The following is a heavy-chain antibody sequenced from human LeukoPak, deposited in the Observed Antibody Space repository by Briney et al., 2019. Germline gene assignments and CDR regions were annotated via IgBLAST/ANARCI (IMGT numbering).Heavy chain of an antibody. CDR1: GYTFTSYG. CDR2: ISAYNGNT. V-gene: IGHV1-18*01. CDR3: ARMRSETHYDSSGYYYESWFDP. Sequence: ASVKVSCKASGYTFTSYGISWVRQAPGQGLEWMEWISAYNGNTNYAQKLQGRVTMTTDTSTSTAYMELRSLRSDDTAVYYCARMRSETHYDSSGYYYESWFDPWGQGTLVTVSS. J-gene: IGHJ5*02. D-gene: IGHD3-22*01.